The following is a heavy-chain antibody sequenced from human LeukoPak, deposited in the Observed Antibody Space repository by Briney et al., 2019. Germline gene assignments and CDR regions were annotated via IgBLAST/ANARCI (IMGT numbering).Heavy chain of an antibody. CDR2: INPSGGST. D-gene: IGHD2-15*01. CDR1: GYTFTSYY. Sequence: ASVKVSCKASGYTFTSYYMHWVRQAPGQGLEWMGIINPSGGSTSYAQKFQGRVTRTRDTSTSTVYMELSSLRSEDTAVYYCARSWVVAPPSSGMDVWGQGTTVTVSS. J-gene: IGHJ6*02. CDR3: ARSWVVAPPSSGMDV. V-gene: IGHV1-46*01.